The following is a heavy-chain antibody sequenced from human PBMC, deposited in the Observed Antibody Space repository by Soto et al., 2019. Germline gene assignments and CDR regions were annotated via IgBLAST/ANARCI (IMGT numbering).Heavy chain of an antibody. Sequence: QVQLQQWGAGLLKPSETLSLTCAVYGGSFSGYYWSWIRQPPGKGLEWIGEINHSGSTNYNPSLKGRVTISVDTSKTQFSLKLSSVTAADTAVYYCAGGLTVVPAAIPGGWFDPWGQGTLVTVSS. CDR3: AGGLTVVPAAIPGGWFDP. V-gene: IGHV4-34*01. CDR1: GGSFSGYY. J-gene: IGHJ5*02. CDR2: INHSGST. D-gene: IGHD2-2*02.